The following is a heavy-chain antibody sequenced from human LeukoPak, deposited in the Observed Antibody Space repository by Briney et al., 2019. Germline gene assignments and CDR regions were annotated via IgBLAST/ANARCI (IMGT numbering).Heavy chain of an antibody. V-gene: IGHV1-46*04. CDR1: GYTFTSYY. D-gene: IGHD6-6*01. Sequence: SMKVSCNASGYTFTSYYTRWVRHAHRQGLEWMGIIDSSGGRTSYAEKLKGRVTMSRDMSKSTVYMQLSSLRAEDTAVYYCARIFSASADYWGQGTLVTVSS. CDR3: ARIFSASADY. CDR2: IDSSGGRT. J-gene: IGHJ4*02.